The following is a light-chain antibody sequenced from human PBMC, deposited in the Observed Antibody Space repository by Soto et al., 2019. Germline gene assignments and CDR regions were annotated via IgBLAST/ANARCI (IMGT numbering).Light chain of an antibody. CDR1: QTISSW. Sequence: DLQMAQSRSTLSGSVGYIVTITCRASQTISSWLAWYQQKPGKAPKLLIYKASTLKSGVPSRFSGSGSGTEFTLTISSLQPDDFATYYCQHYNSYSEAFGQGTKVDI. V-gene: IGKV1-5*03. CDR3: QHYNSYSEA. J-gene: IGKJ1*01. CDR2: KAS.